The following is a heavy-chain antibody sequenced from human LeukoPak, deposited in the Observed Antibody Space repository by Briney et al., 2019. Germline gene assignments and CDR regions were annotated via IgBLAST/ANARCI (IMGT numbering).Heavy chain of an antibody. D-gene: IGHD3-10*01. CDR2: ISSSGSTI. Sequence: PGGSLRLSCAASGFTFSDYYMSWIRQAPGKGLEWVSYISSSGSTIYYADSVKGRFTISRDNAKNSLYLQMNSLRAEDTAVYYFARDHYYGSGSYYNVEAFDNWGQGTMVTVST. CDR1: GFTFSDYY. J-gene: IGHJ3*02. V-gene: IGHV3-11*01. CDR3: ARDHYYGSGSYYNVEAFDN.